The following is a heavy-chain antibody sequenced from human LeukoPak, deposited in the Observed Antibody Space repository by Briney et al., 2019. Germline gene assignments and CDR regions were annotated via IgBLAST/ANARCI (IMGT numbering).Heavy chain of an antibody. V-gene: IGHV3-21*01. J-gene: IGHJ3*02. CDR3: ARDPRGGYSGYDDAFDI. D-gene: IGHD5-12*01. CDR1: GFTFSSYS. CDR2: ISSSSSYI. Sequence: TGESLRLSCAASGFTFSSYSMNWVRQAPGKGLEWVSSISSSSSYIYYADSVKGRFTISRDNAKNSLYLQMNSLRAEDTAVYYCARDPRGGYSGYDDAFDIWGQGTMVTVSS.